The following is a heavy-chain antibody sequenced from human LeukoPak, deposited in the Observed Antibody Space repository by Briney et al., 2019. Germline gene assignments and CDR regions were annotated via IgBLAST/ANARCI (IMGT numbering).Heavy chain of an antibody. CDR2: ISSSSSYI. D-gene: IGHD6-19*01. V-gene: IGHV3-21*01. Sequence: GGSLRLSCAASGFTFSSYSMNWVRQAPGKGLEWVSSISSSSSYIYYADSVKGRFTISRDNAKNSLYLQMNSLRAEDTAVYYCARAPSSGRYNNWFDPWGQGTLVTVSS. J-gene: IGHJ5*02. CDR3: ARAPSSGRYNNWFDP. CDR1: GFTFSSYS.